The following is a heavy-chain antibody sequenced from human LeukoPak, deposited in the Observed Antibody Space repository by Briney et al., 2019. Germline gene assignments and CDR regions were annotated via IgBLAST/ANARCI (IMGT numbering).Heavy chain of an antibody. V-gene: IGHV4-4*07. CDR3: ARVALSGLYYFDN. J-gene: IGHJ4*02. CDR2: ISTSGST. Sequence: SETLSLTCTVSGGSISNYYWSWIRQPAGKGLEWIGRISTSGSTNYNPSLKSRVTISVDKSRNQFSLKLSSVTAADTAVYYCARVALSGLYYFDNWGQGPLVTVSS. CDR1: GGSISNYY.